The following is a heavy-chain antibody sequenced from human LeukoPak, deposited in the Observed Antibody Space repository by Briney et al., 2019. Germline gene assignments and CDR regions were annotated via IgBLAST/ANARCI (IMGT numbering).Heavy chain of an antibody. Sequence: GGSLRLSCAASGFTFSNYAMSWVRQAPGKGLEWVSYISSSGNTIYYADSVRGRFTISRDNAKKSLYLQLSSLRAEDTAVYYCAKDFRGYSGSFYDYWGQGTLVTVSS. D-gene: IGHD5-12*01. CDR2: ISSSGNTI. CDR3: AKDFRGYSGSFYDY. V-gene: IGHV3-11*01. CDR1: GFTFSNYA. J-gene: IGHJ4*02.